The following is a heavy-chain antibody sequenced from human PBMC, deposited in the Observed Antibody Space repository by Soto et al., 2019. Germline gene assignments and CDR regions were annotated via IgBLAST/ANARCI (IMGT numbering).Heavy chain of an antibody. D-gene: IGHD3-3*01. Sequence: SVKVSCKASGGTFSSYAISWVRQAPGQGLEWMGGIIPIFGTANYAQKFQGRVTITADESTSTAYMELSSLRSEDTAVYYCARGDKRDFWSGYSYYYYGMDVWGQGTTVTVSS. J-gene: IGHJ6*02. V-gene: IGHV1-69*13. CDR3: ARGDKRDFWSGYSYYYYGMDV. CDR1: GGTFSSYA. CDR2: IIPIFGTA.